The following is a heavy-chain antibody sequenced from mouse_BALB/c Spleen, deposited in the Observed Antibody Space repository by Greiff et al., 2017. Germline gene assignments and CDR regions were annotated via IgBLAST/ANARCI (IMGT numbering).Heavy chain of an antibody. CDR3: ARRYFDY. V-gene: IGHV5-17*02. CDR2: ISSGSSTI. J-gene: IGHJ2*01. Sequence: EVQGLQSGGGLVQPGGSRKISCAASGFTFSSFGMHWVRQAPEKGLEWVAYISSGSSTIYYADTVKGRYTISRDNPKNTLFLQMTSLKDEDTAVYYCARRYFDYWGQGTTLTVSS. CDR1: GFTFSSFG.